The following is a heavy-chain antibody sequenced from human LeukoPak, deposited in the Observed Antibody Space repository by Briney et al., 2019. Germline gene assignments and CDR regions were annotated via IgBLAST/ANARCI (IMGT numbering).Heavy chain of an antibody. D-gene: IGHD2-2*01. CDR2: IKEDGSEK. V-gene: IGHV3-7*03. J-gene: IGHJ3*02. CDR3: ASLLSGGFDI. CDR1: EFTFRSYW. Sequence: GGSLRLSCVVSEFTFRSYWMSWVRQAPGKGLERVANIKEDGSEKYYVDSVKGRFTISRDNAISRDNAKNSLFLQMNSLRAEDTAVYYCASLLSGGFDIWGQGTMVTVSS.